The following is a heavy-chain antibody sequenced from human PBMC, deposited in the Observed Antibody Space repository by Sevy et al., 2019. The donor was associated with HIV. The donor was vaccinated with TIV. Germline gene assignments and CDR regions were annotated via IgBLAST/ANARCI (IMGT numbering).Heavy chain of an antibody. CDR2: IKQDGSEK. J-gene: IGHJ5*02. V-gene: IGHV3-7*01. Sequence: GGSLRLSCAASGFTFSSYWMNWIRQAPGKGLEWVANIKQDGSEKYYVDSVKGRFTISRDNAKNSLYLEMNTLRAEDTGLYFWATSGGETWGQGTLVTVSS. CDR3: ATSGGET. CDR1: GFTFSSYW. D-gene: IGHD3-16*01.